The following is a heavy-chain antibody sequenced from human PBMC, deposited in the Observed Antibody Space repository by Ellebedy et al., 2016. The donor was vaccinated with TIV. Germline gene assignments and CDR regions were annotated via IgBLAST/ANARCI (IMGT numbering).Heavy chain of an antibody. CDR1: GFTFSSYW. CDR3: ARDLVVAYYYDSSGYYYYYYGMDV. Sequence: GESLKISXAASGFTFSSYWMHWVRQAPGKGLMWVSRINSDGSSTSYADSVKGRFTISRDNAKNTLYLQMNSLRAEDTAVYYCARDLVVAYYYDSSGYYYYYYGMDVWGQGTTVTVSS. J-gene: IGHJ6*02. D-gene: IGHD3-22*01. V-gene: IGHV3-74*01. CDR2: INSDGSST.